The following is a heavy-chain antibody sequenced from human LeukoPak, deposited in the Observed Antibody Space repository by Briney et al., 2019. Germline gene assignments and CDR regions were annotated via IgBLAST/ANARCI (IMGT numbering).Heavy chain of an antibody. CDR2: IYPGDSET. CDR3: ARPHKYGSGSSELFFDP. J-gene: IGHJ5*02. V-gene: IGHV5-51*01. Sequence: GESLKISCKGSGYSFTNYWIGWVRQMPGKGLEWMGIIYPGDSETRYSPSFQGQVTISADKSISTAYLQWSSLKASDTAMYYCARPHKYGSGSSELFFDPWGQGTLVTVSS. CDR1: GYSFTNYW. D-gene: IGHD3-10*01.